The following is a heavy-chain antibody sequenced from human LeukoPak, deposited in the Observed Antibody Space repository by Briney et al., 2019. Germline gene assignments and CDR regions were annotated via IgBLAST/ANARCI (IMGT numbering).Heavy chain of an antibody. CDR1: GFTFSKHA. Sequence: PGRSLRLSCAASGFTFSKHAMHWVRQAPGKGLEWEAVISYDGSNKYYADSVKGRFTISRDNSRNTLYLQMSSLRAEDTAVYYCAREEYSQCYFDYWGQGTLVTVSS. J-gene: IGHJ4*02. D-gene: IGHD5-18*01. V-gene: IGHV3-30-3*01. CDR2: ISYDGSNK. CDR3: AREEYSQCYFDY.